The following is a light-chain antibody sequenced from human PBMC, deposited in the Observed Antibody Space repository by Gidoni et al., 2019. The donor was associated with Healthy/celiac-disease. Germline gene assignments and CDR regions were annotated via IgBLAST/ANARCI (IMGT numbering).Light chain of an antibody. CDR1: QSVSSN. V-gene: IGKV3-15*01. CDR3: QQYNIWPELT. J-gene: IGKJ4*01. Sequence: EIVMTQSPATLAVSPGERATLSCRASQSVSSNLAWYQQKPGQAPRPLIYGASTRATGIPARFSGSVSGTEFTLTNSSLQSEDFAVYYCQQYNIWPELTFGGGTKVESK. CDR2: GAS.